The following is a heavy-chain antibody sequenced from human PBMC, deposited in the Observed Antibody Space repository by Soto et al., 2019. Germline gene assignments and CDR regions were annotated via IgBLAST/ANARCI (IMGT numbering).Heavy chain of an antibody. CDR1: GFTFSDSA. V-gene: IGHV3-73*02. J-gene: IGHJ2*01. CDR2: IRSKGNNYAT. Sequence: EVQLVESGGGLVQPGGTLKLSCAASGFTFSDSAMHWVRQASGEGLEWLGRIRSKGNNYATEYDASRKGRFTISRDDSKRRTYLQMNNLKPEDTAVYYCVRYSRTLGWFFDLWGRGTLVTVSS. D-gene: IGHD2-21*01. CDR3: VRYSRTLGWFFDL.